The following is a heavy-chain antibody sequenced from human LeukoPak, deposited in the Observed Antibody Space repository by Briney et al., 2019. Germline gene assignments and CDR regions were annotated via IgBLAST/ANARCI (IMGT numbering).Heavy chain of an antibody. D-gene: IGHD3-10*01. CDR2: ISSIGGST. J-gene: IGHJ4*02. V-gene: IGHV3-23*01. CDR3: AKVSDYYASRSYSNYFDD. Sequence: GRSLRLSCAASGFTSSSYVMGWVRHPPGKGLEWVSAISSIGGSTYYADSGEGRFAISGDNSENTLSLQMNSLRSEDTAVYYCAKVSDYYASRSYSNYFDDWGQGTLVTVSS. CDR1: GFTSSSYV.